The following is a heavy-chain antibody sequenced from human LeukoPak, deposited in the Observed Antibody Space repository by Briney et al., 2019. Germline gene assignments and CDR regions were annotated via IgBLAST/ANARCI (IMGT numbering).Heavy chain of an antibody. Sequence: SETLSLTCTVSGGSISSSSFYWGWIRQPPGKGLEWIGSIYYSGNTYYNPSLKSRVTISVDTSKNQFSLKLSSVTAADTAVYFCARDLGGGLAYFDYWGQGTLVTVSS. CDR3: ARDLGGGLAYFDY. J-gene: IGHJ4*02. CDR1: GGSISSSSFY. D-gene: IGHD3-16*01. CDR2: IYYSGNT. V-gene: IGHV4-39*02.